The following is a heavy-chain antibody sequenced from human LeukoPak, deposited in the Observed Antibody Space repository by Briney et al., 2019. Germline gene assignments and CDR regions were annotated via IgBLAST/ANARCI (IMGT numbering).Heavy chain of an antibody. J-gene: IGHJ4*02. CDR3: ARDRAVRYFDY. V-gene: IGHV3-33*01. CDR2: IWYDGTKK. D-gene: IGHD3-16*02. Sequence: PGRSLRLSCAASGFTFSNYGMHWVRQAPGKGLEWVAVIWYDGTKKYYADSVKGRLTIARDNSKNTLYLEMNSLRAEDTAVYYCARDRAVRYFDYWGGGSLVTVSS. CDR1: GFTFSNYG.